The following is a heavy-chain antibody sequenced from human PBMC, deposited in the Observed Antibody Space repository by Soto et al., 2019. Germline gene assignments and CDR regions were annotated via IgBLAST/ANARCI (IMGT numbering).Heavy chain of an antibody. J-gene: IGHJ3*02. CDR2: IIPIFGTA. D-gene: IGHD2-21*02. CDR1: GGTFSSYA. Sequence: QVQLVQSGAEVKKPGSSVKVSCKASGGTFSSYAISWVRQAPGQGLEWMGGIIPIFGTANYAQKFQGRVTITADESTSTAYMELSSLRSEDTAVCYCARAAHIVVVTANLDDAFDIWGQGTMVTVSS. CDR3: ARAAHIVVVTANLDDAFDI. V-gene: IGHV1-69*01.